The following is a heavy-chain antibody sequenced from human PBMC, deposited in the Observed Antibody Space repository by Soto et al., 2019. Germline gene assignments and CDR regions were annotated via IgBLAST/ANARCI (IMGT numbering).Heavy chain of an antibody. CDR2: INHSGST. CDR3: ARATGYGANSWMDA. D-gene: IGHD4-17*01. V-gene: IGHV4-34*01. CDR1: GGSFSGYY. Sequence: QVQLQQWGAGLLKPSETLSLTCAVYGGSFSGYYWSWIRQPPGKVLEWLGEINHSGSTNYNPSIKSRLAISVDTSKNQCALEVRSVTAADTAVYYCARATGYGANSWMDAWGKGNLVTVSS. J-gene: IGHJ5*02.